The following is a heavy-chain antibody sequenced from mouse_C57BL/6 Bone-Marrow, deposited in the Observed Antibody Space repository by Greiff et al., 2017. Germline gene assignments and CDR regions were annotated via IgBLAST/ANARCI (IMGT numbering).Heavy chain of an antibody. CDR3: ATSDYSSRYGEWSMDV. CDR2: IYPSDSYT. D-gene: IGHD1-1*01. CDR1: GYTFTSYW. J-gene: IGHJ4*01. Sequence: VQLQQPGAELVRPGTSVKLSCKASGYTFTSYWMHWVKQRPGQGLEWIGMIYPSDSYTNYNQQFKDKATLTVDTSSITAYMQLSSLTSEDAAFYYCATSDYSSRYGEWSMDVWGTGTTVTVSS. V-gene: IGHV1-59*01.